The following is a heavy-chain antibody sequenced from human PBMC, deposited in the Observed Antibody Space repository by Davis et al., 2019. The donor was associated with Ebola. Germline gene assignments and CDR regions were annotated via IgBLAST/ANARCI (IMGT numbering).Heavy chain of an antibody. D-gene: IGHD2-21*02. V-gene: IGHV3-30*18. CDR3: AKSRGDWNYYYYYGMDV. J-gene: IGHJ6*02. CDR2: ISYDGSNK. CDR1: GFTFSSYG. Sequence: GESLKISCAASGFTFSSYGMHWVRQAPGKGLEWVAVISYDGSNKYYADSVKGRFTISRDNSKNTLYLQMNSLRAEDTAVYYCAKSRGDWNYYYYYGMDVWGQGTTVTVSS.